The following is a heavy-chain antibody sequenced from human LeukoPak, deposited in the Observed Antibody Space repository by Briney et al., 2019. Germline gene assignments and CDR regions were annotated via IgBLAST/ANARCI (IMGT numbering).Heavy chain of an antibody. CDR1: GGSISSSSYY. CDR2: IYYGGST. D-gene: IGHD1-1*01. Sequence: SETLSLTCTVSGGSISSSSYYWGWIRQPPGKGLEWIGSIYYGGSTYYNPSLKSRVTISVDTSKNQFSLKLSSVTAADTAVYYCASQLGGRGPIDYWGQGTLVTVSS. CDR3: ASQLGGRGPIDY. J-gene: IGHJ4*02. V-gene: IGHV4-39*07.